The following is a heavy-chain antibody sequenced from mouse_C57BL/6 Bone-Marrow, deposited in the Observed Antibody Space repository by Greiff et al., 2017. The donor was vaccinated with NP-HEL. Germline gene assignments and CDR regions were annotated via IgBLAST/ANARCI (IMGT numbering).Heavy chain of an antibody. V-gene: IGHV1-64*01. CDR1: GYTFTSYW. Sequence: QVQLQQPGAELVKPGASVKLSCKASGYTFTSYWMHWVKQRPGQGLEWIGMIHPNSGSTNYNEKCKSKATLTVDKSSSTAYMQLSSLTSEDSAVYKCARVLLRSYAMDYWGQGASVTVAS. J-gene: IGHJ4*01. CDR2: IHPNSGST. D-gene: IGHD1-1*01. CDR3: ARVLLRSYAMDY.